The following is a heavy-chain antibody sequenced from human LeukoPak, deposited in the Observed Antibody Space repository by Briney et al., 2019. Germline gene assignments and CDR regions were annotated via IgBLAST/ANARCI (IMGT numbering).Heavy chain of an antibody. D-gene: IGHD2-2*02. J-gene: IGHJ5*02. Sequence: GASAKVSCKASGYTFTGYYMHWVRQAPGQGLEWMGWINPNSGGTNYAQKFQGRVTMTRDTSISTAYMELSRLRSDDTAVYYCASILYCSSTSCYTDFTRDWFDPWGQGTLVTVSS. V-gene: IGHV1-2*02. CDR1: GYTFTGYY. CDR3: ASILYCSSTSCYTDFTRDWFDP. CDR2: INPNSGGT.